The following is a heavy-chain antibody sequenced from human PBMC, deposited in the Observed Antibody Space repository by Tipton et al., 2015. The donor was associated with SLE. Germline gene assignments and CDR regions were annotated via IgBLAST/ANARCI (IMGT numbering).Heavy chain of an antibody. D-gene: IGHD2-2*01. V-gene: IGHV4-59*12. CDR2: IYDSGTT. Sequence: TLSLTCTVSAGSISSYFWSWIRQPPGKGLEWIGYIYDSGTTYYNPSLRSRVAISVDTSKNQFSLNLAALTAADTAVYYCARGGTPRVSPAASFDYWGQGTLVNVSP. CDR1: AGSISSYF. CDR3: ARGGTPRVSPAASFDY. J-gene: IGHJ4*02.